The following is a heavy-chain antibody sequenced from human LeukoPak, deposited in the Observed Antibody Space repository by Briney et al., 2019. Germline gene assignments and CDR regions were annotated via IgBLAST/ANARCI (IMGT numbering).Heavy chain of an antibody. CDR1: GFTFDDYA. CDR2: ISWNSGSI. V-gene: IGHV3-9*01. Sequence: PGGSLRLSCAASGFTFDDYAMHWVRQAPGKGLGWVSGISWNSGSIGYADSVKGRFTISRDNAKNSLYLQMNSLRAEDTALYYCAKDTRVGGYWGQGTLVTVSS. J-gene: IGHJ4*02. CDR3: AKDTRVGGY.